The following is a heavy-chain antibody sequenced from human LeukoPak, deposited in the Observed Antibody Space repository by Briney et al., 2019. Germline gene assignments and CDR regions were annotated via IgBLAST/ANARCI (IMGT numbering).Heavy chain of an antibody. D-gene: IGHD5-18*01. J-gene: IGHJ6*02. CDR2: IYPGDSDT. V-gene: IGHV5-51*01. CDR1: GYSFTSYW. CDR3: ARHGRDTAMVPGV. Sequence: GASLKISCKGSGYSFTSYWIGWVRQMPGKGLEWMGIIYPGDSDTRYSPSFQGQVTISADKSVSTAYLQWSSLKASDTAMYYCARHGRDTAMVPGVWGQGTTVTVSS.